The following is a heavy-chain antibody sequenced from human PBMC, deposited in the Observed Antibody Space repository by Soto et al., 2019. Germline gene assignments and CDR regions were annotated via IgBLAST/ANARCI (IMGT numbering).Heavy chain of an antibody. J-gene: IGHJ6*02. CDR2: IIPIFGTA. V-gene: IGHV1-69*06. Sequence: SLKVSCIACVGPFSSHASSWVRQAPGQGLEWMGGIIPIFGTANYAQKFQGRVTITADKSTSTSYMGLSSLRSEDTAVYYCARDRASRNWNQKGHDYYGMDVWGRGRTGTVSS. D-gene: IGHD1-1*01. CDR3: ARDRASRNWNQKGHDYYGMDV. CDR1: VGPFSSHA.